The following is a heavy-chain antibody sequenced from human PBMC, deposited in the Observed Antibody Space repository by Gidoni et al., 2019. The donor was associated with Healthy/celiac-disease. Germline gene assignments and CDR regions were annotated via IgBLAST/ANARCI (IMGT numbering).Heavy chain of an antibody. D-gene: IGHD5-12*01. J-gene: IGHJ4*02. CDR3: AKEYSGDDGADY. Sequence: QVRLVESGGGGVQPGRSLRLSCAASGYTFSSYGMHWVRQAPGKGLEWGAVISYDGGNKYYADSVKGRFTISRDNSKNTLYLQMNSLRAEDTAVYYCAKEYSGDDGADYWGQGTLATFPS. V-gene: IGHV3-30*18. CDR2: ISYDGGNK. CDR1: GYTFSSYG.